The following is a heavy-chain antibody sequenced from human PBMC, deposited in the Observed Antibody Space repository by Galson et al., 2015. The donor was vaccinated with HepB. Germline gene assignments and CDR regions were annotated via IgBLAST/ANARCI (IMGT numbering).Heavy chain of an antibody. CDR3: ARVPYYDFWSGTKYYFDY. J-gene: IGHJ4*02. CDR2: ISYDGSNK. Sequence: SLRLSCAASGFTFSSYGMHWVRQAPGKGLEWVAVISYDGSNKYYADSVKGRFTISRDNSKNTLYLQMNSLRAEDTAVYYCARVPYYDFWSGTKYYFDYWGQGTLVTVSS. CDR1: GFTFSSYG. D-gene: IGHD3-3*01. V-gene: IGHV3-30*03.